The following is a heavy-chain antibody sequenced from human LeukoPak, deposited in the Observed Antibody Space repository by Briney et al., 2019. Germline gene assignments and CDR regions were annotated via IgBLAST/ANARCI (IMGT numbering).Heavy chain of an antibody. CDR1: GYTFTSYY. CDR2: INPSGGST. CDR3: ARDPYYYGSGSDQTHYFDY. V-gene: IGHV1-46*01. J-gene: IGHJ4*02. D-gene: IGHD3-10*01. Sequence: GASVKVACKAYGYTFTSYYMHWVRQAPGQGLEWMGIINPSGGSTSYAQKFQGRVTMTRDTSTRTVYMELSSLRSEDTAVYYCARDPYYYGSGSDQTHYFDYWGQGTLVTVSS.